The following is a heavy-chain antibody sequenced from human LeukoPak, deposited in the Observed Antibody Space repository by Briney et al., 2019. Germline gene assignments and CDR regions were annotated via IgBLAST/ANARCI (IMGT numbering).Heavy chain of an antibody. D-gene: IGHD5-12*01. Sequence: GGFLRLSCAASGFTFSSYWMHWVRQAPGKGLVWVSRINSDGSSTSYADSVQGRFTISRDNAKNTLYLQMNSLRAEDTAVYYCARDSPRGYSPLYYYYYGMDVWGQGTTVTVSS. V-gene: IGHV3-74*01. J-gene: IGHJ6*02. CDR2: INSDGSST. CDR3: ARDSPRGYSPLYYYYYGMDV. CDR1: GFTFSSYW.